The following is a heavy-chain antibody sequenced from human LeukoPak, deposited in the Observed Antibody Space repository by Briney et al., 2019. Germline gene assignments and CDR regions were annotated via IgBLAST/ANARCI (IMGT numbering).Heavy chain of an antibody. CDR3: ARAFVPMYSSIWYRKGHYFDY. Sequence: PGGSLRLSCAASGFTFSSYSMNWVRQAPGKGLEWVSSISSSSSCIYYADSVKGRFTISRDNAKNSLYLQMNSLRAEDTAVYYCARAFVPMYSSIWYRKGHYFDYWGQGTLVTVSS. J-gene: IGHJ4*02. D-gene: IGHD6-13*01. CDR2: ISSSSSCI. CDR1: GFTFSSYS. V-gene: IGHV3-21*01.